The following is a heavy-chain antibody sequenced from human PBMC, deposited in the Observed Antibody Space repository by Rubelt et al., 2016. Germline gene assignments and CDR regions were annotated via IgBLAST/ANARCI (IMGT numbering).Heavy chain of an antibody. V-gene: IGHV3-48*03. CDR3: VRDEYGVGGDP. D-gene: IGHD2/OR15-2a*01. CDR1: GFSFNIYE. J-gene: IGHJ5*02. Sequence: EVQLVESGGGLVQPGGSLRLSCAASGFSFNIYEMNWVRQAPGKGLEWVSYLTASGGASNYAGAVKGRVTVSRDNAKNLLYLQMNNVTDDDTALYYCVRDEYGVGGDPWGQGTLVTVSS. CDR2: LTASGGAS.